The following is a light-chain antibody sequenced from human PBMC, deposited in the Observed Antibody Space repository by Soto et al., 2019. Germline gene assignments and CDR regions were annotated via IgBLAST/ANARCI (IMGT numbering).Light chain of an antibody. J-gene: IGLJ3*02. CDR2: DVS. V-gene: IGLV2-14*01. CDR3: NSYTTGTTWV. CDR1: TSDVGRYNY. Sequence: QSALTQPASVSGSPGQSITISCTGTTSDVGRYNYVSWHQQHPGKAPKLLIFDVSNRPSGVSDRFSGSKSGNTASLTISGLQAEDEADYYCNSYTTGTTWVFGGGTQLTVL.